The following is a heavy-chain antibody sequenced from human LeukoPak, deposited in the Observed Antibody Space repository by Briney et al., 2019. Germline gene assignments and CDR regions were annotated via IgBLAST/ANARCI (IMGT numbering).Heavy chain of an antibody. J-gene: IGHJ4*02. CDR2: IGPDGTAK. V-gene: IGHV3-30-3*01. CDR1: GFTFGNSP. CDR3: ARESGSSGRAGYFDF. Sequence: GGSLRLSCVASGFTFGNSPMHWVRQAPGKELEWITVIGPDGTAKSDADSVRGRFTVSRDNSKNTLFLEMSSLRNEDTAVYYCARESGSSGRAGYFDFGGQGTMVTVSS. D-gene: IGHD3-22*01.